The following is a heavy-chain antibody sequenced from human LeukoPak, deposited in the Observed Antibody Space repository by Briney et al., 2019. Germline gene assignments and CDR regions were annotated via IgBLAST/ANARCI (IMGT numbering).Heavy chain of an antibody. CDR2: ISSSSSYI. J-gene: IGHJ4*02. CDR1: GFTFSSYS. CDR3: ARDVDSYGSGSYYRFFDY. Sequence: GGSLRLSCAASGFTFSSYSMNWVRQAPGKGLEWVSSISSSSSYIYYADSVKGRFTISRDNAKNSLYLQMNSLRAEDTAVYYCARDVDSYGSGSYYRFFDYWGQGTLVTVSS. D-gene: IGHD3-10*01. V-gene: IGHV3-21*01.